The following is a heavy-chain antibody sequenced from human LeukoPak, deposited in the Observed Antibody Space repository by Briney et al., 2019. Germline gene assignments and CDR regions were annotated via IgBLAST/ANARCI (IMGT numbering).Heavy chain of an antibody. CDR1: GGSFSGYY. D-gene: IGHD2-21*01. V-gene: IGHV4-34*01. CDR2: SNHSGST. J-gene: IGHJ4*02. Sequence: SETLSLTCAVSGGSFSGYYWSWVRQPPGKGLEWSGESNHSGSTNYNPSLKSRVTISVDTSKNQFSLKLSSVTAADTAVYYCARGRYSIDYWGQGTLVTVSS. CDR3: ARGRYSIDY.